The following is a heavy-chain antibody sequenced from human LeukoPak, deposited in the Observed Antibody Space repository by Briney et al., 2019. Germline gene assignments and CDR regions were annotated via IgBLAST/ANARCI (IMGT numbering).Heavy chain of an antibody. J-gene: IGHJ4*02. CDR3: ARSAYDILTGYSKGPDY. V-gene: IGHV1-69*06. Sequence: EASVKVSCTASGGTFSSYAISWVRQAPGQGLEWTGGIIPIFGTANYAQKFQGRVTITADKSTSTAYMELSSLRSEDTAVYYCARSAYDILTGYSKGPDYWGQGTLVTVSS. CDR2: IIPIFGTA. CDR1: GGTFSSYA. D-gene: IGHD3-9*01.